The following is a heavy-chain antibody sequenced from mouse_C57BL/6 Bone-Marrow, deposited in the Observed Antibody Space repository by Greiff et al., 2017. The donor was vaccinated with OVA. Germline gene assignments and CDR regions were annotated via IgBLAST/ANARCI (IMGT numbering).Heavy chain of an antibody. D-gene: IGHD1-1*01. Sequence: VQLQQSGPELVKPGASVKISCKASGYTLTDYYINWVKQRPGQGLEWIGWICPGSGSTYYNEKFKGKATLTVDKSSSTAYMLLSSLTSEDSAVYFCARAPSFITTVADYWGQGTTLTVSS. CDR2: ICPGSGST. CDR1: GYTLTDYY. V-gene: IGHV1-75*01. J-gene: IGHJ2*01. CDR3: ARAPSFITTVADY.